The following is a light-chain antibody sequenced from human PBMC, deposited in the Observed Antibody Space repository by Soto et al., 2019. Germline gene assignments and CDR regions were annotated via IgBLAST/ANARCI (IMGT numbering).Light chain of an antibody. J-gene: IGLJ3*02. CDR2: RSN. CDR3: ATLDDGVTGPV. CDR1: SSNIGTNY. V-gene: IGLV1-47*01. Sequence: QSVLTQAPSASATPGQRVTISCSGSSSNIGTNYVYWYQQLPGRAPNLLIYRSNQRPSGVPDRFSGSKSGTSASLAISGLRSEDEADYYCATLDDGVTGPVFGGGTQLTVL.